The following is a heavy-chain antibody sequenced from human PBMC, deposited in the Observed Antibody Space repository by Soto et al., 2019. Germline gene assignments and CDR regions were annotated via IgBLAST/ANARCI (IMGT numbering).Heavy chain of an antibody. CDR2: ISSRSSTI. CDR1: GFSFSTYN. J-gene: IGHJ4*02. Sequence: PGGSLRLSCAASGFSFSTYNMNWVRQAPGRGLEWVSYISSRSSTIYHADSVKGRFTISRDNAKNSLYLQMSSLRAEDTAVYYCARGFSAGKGSPPDFWGQGSLVTVS. CDR3: ARGFSAGKGSPPDF. V-gene: IGHV3-48*04. D-gene: IGHD6-13*01.